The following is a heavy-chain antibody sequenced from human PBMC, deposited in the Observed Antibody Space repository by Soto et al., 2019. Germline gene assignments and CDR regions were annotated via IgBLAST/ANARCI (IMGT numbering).Heavy chain of an antibody. CDR1: GYSFTLYT. Sequence: ASVTVSCKASGYSFTLYTMHWVRQAPGQRLEWMGRINGGNGKTKSSQKFQGRVTFTRDTTASTAYMELSSLRSEDTAVYYCARDYAQLAIDYWGQGTLVTVSS. CDR2: INGGNGKT. J-gene: IGHJ4*02. D-gene: IGHD1-1*01. CDR3: ARDYAQLAIDY. V-gene: IGHV1-3*01.